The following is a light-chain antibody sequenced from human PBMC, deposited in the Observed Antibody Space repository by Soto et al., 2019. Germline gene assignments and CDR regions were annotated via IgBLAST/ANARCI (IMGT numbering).Light chain of an antibody. CDR1: QSVRSS. CDR3: QQYHNGPPRT. V-gene: IGKV3-15*01. CDR2: DAS. J-gene: IGKJ4*01. Sequence: EIVMTQSPATLSVSPGDRATLSCRASQSVRSSLAWYQQIPGQDPRLIIYDASSRATSIPARFGGSGSGTGCTLTISSLQTEDFAAYYCQQYHNGPPRTFGGGTKVELK.